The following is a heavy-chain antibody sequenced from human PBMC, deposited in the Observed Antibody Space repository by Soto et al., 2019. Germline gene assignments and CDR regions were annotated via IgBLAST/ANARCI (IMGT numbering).Heavy chain of an antibody. CDR2: IIPILGTA. D-gene: IGHD2-15*01. Sequence: QGQLVQSGADVKKHGSSVKVSCNASAGTFSSYAISSVRQAPGQGLEWMGGIIPILGTANSAQKFQVRVTITADESTVTAYMERSSLRSEDTVVYYCARRVVAATLYAFDFGGQGTMFTFAS. V-gene: IGHV1-69*01. CDR1: AGTFSSYA. CDR3: ARRVVAATLYAFDF. J-gene: IGHJ3*01.